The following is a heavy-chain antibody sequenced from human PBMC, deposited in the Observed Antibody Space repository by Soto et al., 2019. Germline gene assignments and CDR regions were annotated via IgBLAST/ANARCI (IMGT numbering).Heavy chain of an antibody. Sequence: QVQLVQSGAEVTKPGASVKVSCKASGYTFTSYGISSLRQAPEQGPEWMGWISDYNGNSNYAQKRQGRVTMTTDTAASTAYMELRSLRSDDKAVYYCARHKLWFGYYLVVWGKVTTVAVSS. CDR2: ISDYNGNS. J-gene: IGHJ6*03. D-gene: IGHD3-10*01. CDR1: GYTFTSYG. V-gene: IGHV1-18*01. CDR3: ARHKLWFGYYLVV.